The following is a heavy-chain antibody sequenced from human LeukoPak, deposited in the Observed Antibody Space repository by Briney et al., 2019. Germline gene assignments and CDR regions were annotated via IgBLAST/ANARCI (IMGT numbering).Heavy chain of an antibody. V-gene: IGHV3-30*02. J-gene: IGHJ3*02. CDR3: AKDHTSIWYEGGGNAFDI. CDR1: GFTFRTYG. D-gene: IGHD6-13*01. CDR2: IWYDGSNQ. Sequence: GGSLRLSCAASGFTFRTYGMNWARQAPGKGLEWVAYIWYDGSNQYYADSVKGRFTISRDNSKNTLYLQMNSLRVEDTAVYYCAKDHTSIWYEGGGNAFDIWGQGTMVTVSS.